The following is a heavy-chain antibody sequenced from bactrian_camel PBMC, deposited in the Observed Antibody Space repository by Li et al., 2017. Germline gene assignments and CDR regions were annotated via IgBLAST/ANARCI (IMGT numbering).Heavy chain of an antibody. Sequence: HVQLVESGGGSVQAGGSLRLSCEYSGYYYSSKCMAWFRQAPGKEREAVAPIGSDGRTYYADSVKGRFTISRDTRKNTLSLQMNSLKPEDTAIYYCAADPYRTRHPLGGGPPTARDFNYWGQGTQVTVS. CDR3: AADPYRTRHPLGGGPPTARDFNY. J-gene: IGHJ4*01. V-gene: IGHV3S53*01. D-gene: IGHD1*01. CDR2: IGSDGRT. CDR1: GYYYSSKC.